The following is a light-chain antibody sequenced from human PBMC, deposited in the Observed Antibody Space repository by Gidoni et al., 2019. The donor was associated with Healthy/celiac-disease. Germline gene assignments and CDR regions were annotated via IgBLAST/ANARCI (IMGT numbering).Light chain of an antibody. CDR1: QSISSW. Sequence: DIQMTQSPSTLSASVGDRVTITCRASQSISSWLAWYQQKPGKAPKLLIYKASSLESGVPSRFSGSGSGTEFTLTISSLQPDDFATYYCQQYPKTFGQXTKVEIK. J-gene: IGKJ1*01. V-gene: IGKV1-5*03. CDR3: QQYPKT. CDR2: KAS.